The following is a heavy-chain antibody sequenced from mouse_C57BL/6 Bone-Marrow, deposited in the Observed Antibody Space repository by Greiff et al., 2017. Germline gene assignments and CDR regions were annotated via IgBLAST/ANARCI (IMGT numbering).Heavy chain of an antibody. CDR1: GYSFTGYY. J-gene: IGHJ2*01. CDR2: INPSTGGT. Sequence: EVQLQQSGPELVKPGASVKISCKASGYSFTGYYMNWVKQSPEKSLEWIGEINPSTGGTTYNQKFKAKATLTVDKSSSTAYMQLKSLTSEDSAVYYCARSKKGDYFDYWGQGTTLTVSS. CDR3: ARSKKGDYFDY. V-gene: IGHV1-42*01.